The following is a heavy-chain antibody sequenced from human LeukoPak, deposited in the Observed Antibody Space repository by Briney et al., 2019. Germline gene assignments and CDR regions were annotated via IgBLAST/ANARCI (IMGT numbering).Heavy chain of an antibody. Sequence: SETLSLACTVSGGSISSSSYYWGWIRQPPGKGLEWIGSIYYSGSTYYNPSLKSRVTISVDTSKNQFSLKLSSVTAADTAVYYCAIRGDYYDSSGYCFYWYFDLWGRGTLVTVSS. D-gene: IGHD3-22*01. CDR1: GGSISSSSYY. CDR3: AIRGDYYDSSGYCFYWYFDL. CDR2: IYYSGST. J-gene: IGHJ2*01. V-gene: IGHV4-39*01.